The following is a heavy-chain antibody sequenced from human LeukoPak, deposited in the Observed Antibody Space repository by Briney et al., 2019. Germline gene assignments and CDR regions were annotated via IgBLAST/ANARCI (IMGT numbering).Heavy chain of an antibody. CDR3: ARKLINRNWFDP. CDR1: GYTFTSYY. Sequence: ASVKVSCKASGYTFTSYYMHWVRQAPGQGLEWMGIINPSGGSTSYAQKLQGRVTMTTDTSTSTAYMELRSLRSDDTAVYYCARKLINRNWFDPWGQGTLVTVSS. D-gene: IGHD1-14*01. CDR2: INPSGGST. J-gene: IGHJ5*02. V-gene: IGHV1-46*01.